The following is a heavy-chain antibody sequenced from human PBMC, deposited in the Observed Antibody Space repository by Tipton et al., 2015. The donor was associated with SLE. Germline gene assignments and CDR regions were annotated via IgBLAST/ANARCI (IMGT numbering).Heavy chain of an antibody. V-gene: IGHV4-34*01. J-gene: IGHJ4*01. CDR2: TNPSGNT. CDR3: ARGAKERITLVRVRPYYFDY. Sequence: TLSLTCAVYGGSFSGYSWSWFRQPPRKGLEWIGQTNPSGNTNYNPSLKSRVTISVDPSNNQLSLKLTSVTAADTAVYYCARGAKERITLVRVRPYYFDYWGQGSLVTVSS. CDR1: GGSFSGYS. D-gene: IGHD3-10*01.